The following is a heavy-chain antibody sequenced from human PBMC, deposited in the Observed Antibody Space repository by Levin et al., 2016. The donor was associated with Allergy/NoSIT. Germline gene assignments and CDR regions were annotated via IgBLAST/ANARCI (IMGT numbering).Heavy chain of an antibody. CDR1: GFTVSSNY. Sequence: GESLKISCAASGFTVSSNYMSWVRQAPGKGLEWVSVIYSGGSTYYADSVKGRFTISRDNSKNTLYLQMNSLRAEDTAVYYCARDLAAAGHRYYYYGMDVWGQGTTATVSS. V-gene: IGHV3-53*01. CDR3: ARDLAAAGHRYYYYGMDV. D-gene: IGHD6-13*01. J-gene: IGHJ6*02. CDR2: IYSGGST.